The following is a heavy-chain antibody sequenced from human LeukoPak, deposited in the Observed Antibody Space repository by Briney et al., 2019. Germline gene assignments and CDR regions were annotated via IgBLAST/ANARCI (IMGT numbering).Heavy chain of an antibody. D-gene: IGHD3-10*01. J-gene: IGHJ4*02. V-gene: IGHV1-8*03. Sequence: ASVKVSCKASGYTFTSYDINWVRQATGQGLEWMGWMNPNSGNTGYAQKFQGRVTITRNTSISTAYMDLTSLRSEDTAVYYCASYSPYYYGSGSYIDYWGQGTLVTVSS. CDR1: GYTFTSYD. CDR2: MNPNSGNT. CDR3: ASYSPYYYGSGSYIDY.